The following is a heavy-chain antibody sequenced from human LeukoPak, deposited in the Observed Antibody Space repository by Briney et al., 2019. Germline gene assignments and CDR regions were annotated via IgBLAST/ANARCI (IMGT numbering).Heavy chain of an antibody. CDR1: GGSISSGGYY. CDR3: ARDGKYCSGGSCYSAGIDY. D-gene: IGHD2-15*01. Sequence: ASQTLSLICTVSGGSISSGGYYYSWIRQHPGKGLEWFGHIYYSGSAFYNPSLKRRGTMSIDTSKNQFSLNLSSVTAADTAVHYCARDGKYCSGGSCYSAGIDYWGQGTLVTVSS. CDR2: IYYSGSA. V-gene: IGHV4-31*03. J-gene: IGHJ4*02.